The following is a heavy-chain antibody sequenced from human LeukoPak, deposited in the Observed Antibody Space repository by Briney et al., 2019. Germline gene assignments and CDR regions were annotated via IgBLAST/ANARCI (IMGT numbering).Heavy chain of an antibody. CDR1: GGSISSSSSY. CDR2: IYYSGST. V-gene: IGHV4-61*05. D-gene: IGHD3-10*01. J-gene: IGHJ4*02. Sequence: SETLSLTCTVSGGSISSSSSYWSWIRQPPGKGLEWIGYIYYSGSTNYNPSLKSRVTISVDTSKNQFSLKLSSVTAADTAVYYCARHLYGSGTRRLAGIDYWGQGTLVTVSS. CDR3: ARHLYGSGTRRLAGIDY.